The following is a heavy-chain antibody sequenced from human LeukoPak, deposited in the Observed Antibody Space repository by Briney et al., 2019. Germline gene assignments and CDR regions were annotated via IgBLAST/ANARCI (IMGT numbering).Heavy chain of an antibody. V-gene: IGHV3-74*03. CDR2: INRDGSTT. D-gene: IGHD3-10*01. CDR3: ARDKKSGESSEIDY. Sequence: GGSLRLSCAASGFTFNRNAISWVRQAPGKGLVWVSRINRDGSTTKYADSVKGRFTVSRDNAKNTLNLQMNSLRAEDTAVYYCARDKKSGESSEIDYWGQGTLVTVSS. J-gene: IGHJ4*02. CDR1: GFTFNRNA.